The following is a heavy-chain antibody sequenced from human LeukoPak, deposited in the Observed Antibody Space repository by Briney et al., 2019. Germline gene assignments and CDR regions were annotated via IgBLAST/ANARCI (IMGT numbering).Heavy chain of an antibody. CDR3: ARVSGGGWSPHYFDY. V-gene: IGHV1-46*01. CDR2: INPSGGST. Sequence: ASVKVSCKASGYTFTSYYIHWVRQAPGQGLEWMGIINPSGGSTSYAQKFQGRVTMTRDTSTSTVYMELSSLRSEDTAVYYCARVSGGGWSPHYFDYWGQGTLVTVSS. J-gene: IGHJ4*02. CDR1: GYTFTSYY. D-gene: IGHD6-19*01.